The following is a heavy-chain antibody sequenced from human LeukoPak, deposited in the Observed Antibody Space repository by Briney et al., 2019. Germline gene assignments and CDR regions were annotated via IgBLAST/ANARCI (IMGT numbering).Heavy chain of an antibody. CDR1: GFTFSSYA. D-gene: IGHD1-26*01. V-gene: IGHV3-48*01. Sequence: GGSLRLSCAASGFTFSSYAMNWVRQAPGKGLEWVSYISSSSSTIYYADSVKGRFTISRDNAKNSLYLQMNSLRAEDTAVYYCAREGDSGTVYFDYWGQGTLVTVSS. J-gene: IGHJ4*02. CDR2: ISSSSSTI. CDR3: AREGDSGTVYFDY.